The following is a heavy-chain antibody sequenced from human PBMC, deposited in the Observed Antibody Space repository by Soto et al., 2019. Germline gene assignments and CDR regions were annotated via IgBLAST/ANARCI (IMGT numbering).Heavy chain of an antibody. D-gene: IGHD3-3*01. Sequence: SETLSLTCSVSGGSIRSYYWSWIRQSPEKWLEWIGYFYHSGNSNYNPSLKSRVTISVDTPKNQLSLSLRSVTAADTAVYYCARDLFVEWLFPLERYYGMDVWGQGXTVTVYS. CDR3: ARDLFVEWLFPLERYYGMDV. CDR1: GGSIRSYY. J-gene: IGHJ6*02. V-gene: IGHV4-59*01. CDR2: FYHSGNS.